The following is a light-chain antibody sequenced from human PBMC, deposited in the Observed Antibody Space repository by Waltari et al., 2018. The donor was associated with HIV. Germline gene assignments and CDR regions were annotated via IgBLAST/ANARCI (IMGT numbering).Light chain of an antibody. Sequence: ELVLTQSLATLSLSPGAGATLSCRASQSVSDFLAWYQHKSGQAPRLLIFDASNRATGIPARFSGSGSGTDFTLTISSLEPEDFAVYFCQQRSDWRRLTFGGGTRLEIK. V-gene: IGKV3-11*01. J-gene: IGKJ4*01. CDR2: DAS. CDR1: QSVSDF. CDR3: QQRSDWRRLT.